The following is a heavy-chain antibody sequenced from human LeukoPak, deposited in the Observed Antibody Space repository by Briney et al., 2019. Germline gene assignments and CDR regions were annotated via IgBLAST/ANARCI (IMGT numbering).Heavy chain of an antibody. CDR2: ISYDGSNK. J-gene: IGHJ6*02. Sequence: GGSLRLSCAASGFTVSSNYMSWVRQAPGKGLEWVAVISYDGSNKYYADSVKGRFTISRDNSKNTLYLQMNSLRAEDTAVYYCARTHPNYYYYGMDVWGQGTTVTVSS. CDR1: GFTVSSNY. CDR3: ARTHPNYYYYGMDV. V-gene: IGHV3-30-3*01.